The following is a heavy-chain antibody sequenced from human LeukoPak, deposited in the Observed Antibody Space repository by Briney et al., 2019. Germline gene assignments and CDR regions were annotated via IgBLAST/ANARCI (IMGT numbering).Heavy chain of an antibody. V-gene: IGHV4-59*01. J-gene: IGHJ4*02. D-gene: IGHD5-18*01. CDR1: GGSISSYY. Sequence: SETLSLTCTVPGGSISSYYWSWIRQPPGKGLEWIGHIYYSGSTNYNPSLKSRVTISIDTSKNQFSLRLSSVTAADTAVYYCARGAAGYSYGWGQGTLVTVSS. CDR2: IYYSGST. CDR3: ARGAAGYSYG.